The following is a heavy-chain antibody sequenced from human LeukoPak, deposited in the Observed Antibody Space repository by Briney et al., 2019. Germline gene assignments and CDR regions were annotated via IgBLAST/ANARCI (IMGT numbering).Heavy chain of an antibody. D-gene: IGHD4-17*01. Sequence: SETLSLTCTVSGGSISSSSYYWGWIRQPPGKGLEWIGSIYYSGSTYYNPSLKSRVTISVDTSKNQFSLKLSSVTAADTAVYYCARSDYGDRGWFDPWGQGTLVTVSS. J-gene: IGHJ5*02. CDR3: ARSDYGDRGWFDP. CDR2: IYYSGST. CDR1: GGSISSSSYY. V-gene: IGHV4-39*07.